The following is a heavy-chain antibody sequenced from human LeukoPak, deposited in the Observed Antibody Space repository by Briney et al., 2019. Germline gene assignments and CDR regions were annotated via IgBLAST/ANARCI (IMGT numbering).Heavy chain of an antibody. CDR3: TTALGSSFYYDSSGYYYYFDY. CDR1: GFTFSNAW. D-gene: IGHD3-22*01. V-gene: IGHV3-15*01. Sequence: GGSLRLSCAASGFTFSNAWMSWARQAPGKGLEWVGRIKSKTDGGTTDYAAPVKGRFTISRDDSKNTLYLQMNSLKTEDTAVYYCTTALGSSFYYDSSGYYYYFDYWGQGTLVTVSS. CDR2: IKSKTDGGTT. J-gene: IGHJ4*02.